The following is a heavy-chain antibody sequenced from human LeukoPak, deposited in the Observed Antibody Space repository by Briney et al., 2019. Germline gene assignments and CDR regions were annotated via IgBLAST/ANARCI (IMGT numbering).Heavy chain of an antibody. D-gene: IGHD2-2*01. Sequence: SETLSLTCTVSGGSISSYYWSWIRQPAGKGLEWIGRIYASGSTNYNPPLKSRVTISVDTSKNQFSLKLSSVTAADTAVYYCVRGIYCSSTSCQVSGYMDVWGKGTTVTVSS. CDR1: GGSISSYY. CDR2: IYASGST. V-gene: IGHV4-4*07. CDR3: VRGIYCSSTSCQVSGYMDV. J-gene: IGHJ6*03.